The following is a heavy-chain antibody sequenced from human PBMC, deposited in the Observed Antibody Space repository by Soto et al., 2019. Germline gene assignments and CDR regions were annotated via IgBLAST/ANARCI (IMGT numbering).Heavy chain of an antibody. CDR3: AHALYYGSGSYQNYFDY. CDR2: IYWDDDK. D-gene: IGHD3-10*01. CDR1: GFSLSTSGVG. J-gene: IGHJ4*02. V-gene: IGHV2-5*02. Sequence: QITLKESGPTLVKPTQTLTLTCTFSGFSLSTSGVGVGWIRQPPGKALEWLALIYWDDDKRYSPSLKSRLTITTDTSKNQVVLTMTNMDPVDTATYYRAHALYYGSGSYQNYFDYWGQGTLVTVSS.